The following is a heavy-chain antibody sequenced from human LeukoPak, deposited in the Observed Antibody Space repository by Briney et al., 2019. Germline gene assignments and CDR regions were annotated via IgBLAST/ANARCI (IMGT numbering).Heavy chain of an antibody. CDR2: IFHSGRT. J-gene: IGHJ4*02. CDR1: GGSISSDAYS. D-gene: IGHD2-15*01. Sequence: PSETLSLTCVVSGGSISSDAYSWSWIRQPPWKGLEWIGYIFHSGRTFYNPSLQSRVTISVDRSNNQFSLKLTSLTAADTAVYYCARSVYCSGGNCYFDYWGQGTLVTVSS. CDR3: ARSVYCSGGNCYFDY. V-gene: IGHV4-30-2*01.